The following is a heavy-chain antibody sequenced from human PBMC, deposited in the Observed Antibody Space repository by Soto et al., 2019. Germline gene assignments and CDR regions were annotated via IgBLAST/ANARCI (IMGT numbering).Heavy chain of an antibody. J-gene: IGHJ6*02. D-gene: IGHD6-13*01. CDR1: GGSISSYY. CDR2: IYYSGST. V-gene: IGHV4-59*01. CDR3: ARVSAAANYYYYGMDV. Sequence: SETLSLTCTVSGGSISSYYWSWIRQPPGKGLEWIGYIYYSGSTNYNRSLKSRVTISVDTSKNQFSLKLSSVTAADTAVYYCARVSAAANYYYYGMDVWRQGPTVTVS.